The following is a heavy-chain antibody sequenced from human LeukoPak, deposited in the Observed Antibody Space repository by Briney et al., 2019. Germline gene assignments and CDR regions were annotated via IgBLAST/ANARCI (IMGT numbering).Heavy chain of an antibody. D-gene: IGHD6-19*01. V-gene: IGHV3-30*02. CDR3: AKLKGTSGWYYYYYMDV. CDR2: IRYDGSNK. Sequence: GGSLRLSCAASGFTFSSYSMNWVRQAPGKGLEWVAFIRYDGSNKYYADSVKGRFTISRDNSKNTLYLQMNSLRAEDTAVYYCAKLKGTSGWYYYYYMDVWGKGTTVTISS. J-gene: IGHJ6*03. CDR1: GFTFSSYS.